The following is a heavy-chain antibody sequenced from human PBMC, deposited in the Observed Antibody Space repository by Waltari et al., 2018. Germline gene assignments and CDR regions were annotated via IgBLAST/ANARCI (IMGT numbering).Heavy chain of an antibody. D-gene: IGHD2-2*01. CDR2: ISSSGSTI. Sequence: QVQLVESGGGLVKPGGSLRLSCAASGFPFSDYYISCIRQAPGKGLEWVSYISSSGSTIYYADSVKGRFTISRDNAKNSLYLQMNSLRAEDTAVYYCAIEQRVGRVVIYGMDVWGQGTTVTVSS. CDR3: AIEQRVGRVVIYGMDV. J-gene: IGHJ6*02. CDR1: GFPFSDYY. V-gene: IGHV3-11*04.